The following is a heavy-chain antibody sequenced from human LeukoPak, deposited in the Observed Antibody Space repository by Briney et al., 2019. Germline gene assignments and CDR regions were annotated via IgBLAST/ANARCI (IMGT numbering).Heavy chain of an antibody. CDR2: IIPIFGTA. V-gene: IGHV1-69*13. D-gene: IGHD3-16*02. J-gene: IGHJ4*02. CDR1: GGTFSSYA. Sequence: ASVKVSRKASGGTFSSYAISWVRQAPGQGLEWMGGIIPIFGTANYAQKFQGRVTITADESTSTAYMELSSLRSEDTAVYYCARDVRLGELSLPYYFDYWGQGTLVTVSS. CDR3: ARDVRLGELSLPYYFDY.